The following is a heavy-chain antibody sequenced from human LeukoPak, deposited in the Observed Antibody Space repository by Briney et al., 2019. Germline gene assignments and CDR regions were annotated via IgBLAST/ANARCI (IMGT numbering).Heavy chain of an antibody. CDR2: IIPIFGTA. CDR3: AKDSGYSSSWYSGYYYYGMDV. V-gene: IGHV1-69*01. D-gene: IGHD6-13*01. Sequence: SVKVSCKASGGTFSSYAISWVRQAPGQGLEWMGGIIPIFGTANYAQKFQGRVTITADESTSTAYMELSSLRAEDTALYYCAKDSGYSSSWYSGYYYYGMDVWGQGTTVTVSS. J-gene: IGHJ6*02. CDR1: GGTFSSYA.